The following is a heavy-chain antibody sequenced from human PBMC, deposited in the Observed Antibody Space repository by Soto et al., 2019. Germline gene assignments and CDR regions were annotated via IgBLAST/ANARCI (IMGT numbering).Heavy chain of an antibody. V-gene: IGHV2-5*02. CDR3: ARKGPENWPLDY. CDR1: GFSLSTSGVG. D-gene: IGHD1-1*01. J-gene: IGHJ4*02. Sequence: QITLKESGPTLVKPTQTLTLTCTFSGFSLSTSGVGVGWIRQPPGEALEWLAVIYWDDATEYSPSLKNRLTTXKXXSKNQVVLTMTNMGPLDTGTYYCARKGPENWPLDYWGQGTLVTVSS. CDR2: IYWDDAT.